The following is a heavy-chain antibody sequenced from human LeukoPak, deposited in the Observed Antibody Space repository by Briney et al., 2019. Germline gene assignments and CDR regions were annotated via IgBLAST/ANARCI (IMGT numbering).Heavy chain of an antibody. CDR2: IWYDGSNK. D-gene: IGHD6-19*01. J-gene: IGHJ6*04. Sequence: PGRSLRLSCAASGFTFSSYGMHWVRQAPGKGLEWVAVIWYDGSNKYYADSVKGRSTISRDNSKNTLYLQMNSLRAEDTAVYYCAKQGAGRIYYYYGMDVWGKGTTVTVSS. CDR1: GFTFSSYG. CDR3: AKQGAGRIYYYYGMDV. V-gene: IGHV3-33*06.